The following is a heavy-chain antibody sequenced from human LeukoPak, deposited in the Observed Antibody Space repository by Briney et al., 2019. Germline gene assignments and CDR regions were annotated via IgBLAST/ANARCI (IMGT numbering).Heavy chain of an antibody. CDR1: GFTFSRHA. CDR2: IWYDGSNK. Sequence: GGSLRLSCAVSGFTFSRHAMGWVRQAPGKGLEWVAVIWYDGSNKYYADSVKGRFTISRDNSKNTLYLQMNSLRAEDTAVYYCAREASMDVWGQGTTVTVSS. V-gene: IGHV3-33*08. J-gene: IGHJ6*02. CDR3: AREASMDV.